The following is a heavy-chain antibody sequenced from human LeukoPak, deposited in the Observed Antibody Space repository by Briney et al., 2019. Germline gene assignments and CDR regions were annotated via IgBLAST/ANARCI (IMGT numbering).Heavy chain of an antibody. V-gene: IGHV3-74*01. D-gene: IGHD3-10*01. CDR1: GFTFRSYW. CDR2: INSDGSNT. CDR3: ARAGSGAFDI. J-gene: IGHJ3*02. Sequence: QPGGSLRLSCAASGFTFRSYWMHWVRQAPGKGLVWVSHINSDGSNTNYADSVKGRFTISRDNAKNTLYLQMNSLRAEDTAVYYCARAGSGAFDIWGQGTMVTVSS.